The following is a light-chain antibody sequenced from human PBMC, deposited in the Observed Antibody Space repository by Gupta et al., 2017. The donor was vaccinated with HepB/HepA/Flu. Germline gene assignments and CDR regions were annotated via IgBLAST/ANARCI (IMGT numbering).Light chain of an antibody. CDR2: KAS. CDR3: QQYDTFPWT. J-gene: IGKJ1*01. CDR1: QSIGVW. Sequence: DIQMTQSASILSASVRDRVTITCRASQSIGVWLAWYQQKPGKAPKLLIYKASTLHSGVPSRFSGSGSGTEFTLTFTDLQPDDFATYYCQQYDTFPWTFGQGTKVEIK. V-gene: IGKV1-5*03.